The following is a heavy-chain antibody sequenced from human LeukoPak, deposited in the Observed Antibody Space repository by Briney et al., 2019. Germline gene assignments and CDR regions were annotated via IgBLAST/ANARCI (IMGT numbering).Heavy chain of an antibody. CDR1: GGSLSSGRYY. D-gene: IGHD5/OR15-5a*01. V-gene: IGHV4-61*02. Sequence: SETLSLTCTVSGGSLSSGRYYWSWIRQTAVKGLQWIGRIYISGSTNYSPSLKSRVTISLDTSNNQFSLNLSPVTAADTAVYYCARDVLSHSYYYMDVWGKGTTVTVSS. J-gene: IGHJ6*03. CDR3: ARDVLSHSYYYMDV. CDR2: IYISGST.